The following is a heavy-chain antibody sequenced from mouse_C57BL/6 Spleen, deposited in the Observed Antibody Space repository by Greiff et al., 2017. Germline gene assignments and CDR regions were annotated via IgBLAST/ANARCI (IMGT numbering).Heavy chain of an antibody. J-gene: IGHJ3*01. V-gene: IGHV2-2*01. Sequence: VKLVESGPGLVQPSQSLSITCTVSGFSLTSYGVHWVRQSPGKGLEWLGVIWSGGSTDYNAAFISRLSISKDNSKSQVFFKMNSLQADDTAIYYCARNFDYDTFWFAYWGQGTLVTVSA. CDR1: GFSLTSYG. CDR3: ARNFDYDTFWFAY. CDR2: IWSGGST. D-gene: IGHD2-4*01.